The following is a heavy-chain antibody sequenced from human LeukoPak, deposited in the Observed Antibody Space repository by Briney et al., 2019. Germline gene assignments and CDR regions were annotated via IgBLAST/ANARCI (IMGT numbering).Heavy chain of an antibody. CDR3: AKAYYYGSGSFYIGLDY. V-gene: IGHV3-23*01. CDR1: GFTFRSYA. CDR2: ISGRGDST. Sequence: GESLRLSCGASGFTFRSYAMTWVRQAPGKGLGWVSGISGRGDSTYYADSVEGRFTISRDNSKDTLYLQMNSLRAEDTAVYYCAKAYYYGSGSFYIGLDYWGQGTLVTVSS. J-gene: IGHJ4*02. D-gene: IGHD3-10*01.